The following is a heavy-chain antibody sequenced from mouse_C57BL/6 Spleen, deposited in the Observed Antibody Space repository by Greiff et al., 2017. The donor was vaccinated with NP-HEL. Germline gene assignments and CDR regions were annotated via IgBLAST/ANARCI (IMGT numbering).Heavy chain of an antibody. J-gene: IGHJ4*01. CDR3: ARRGSSTYYAMDY. CDR2: IYPGSGST. D-gene: IGHD1-1*01. Sequence: QVQLKESGAELVKPGASVKMSCKASGYTFTSYWITWVKQRPGQGLEWIGDIYPGSGSTNYNEKFKSKATLTVDTSSSTAYMQLSSLTSEDSAVYYCARRGSSTYYAMDYWGQGTSVTVSS. CDR1: GYTFTSYW. V-gene: IGHV1-55*01.